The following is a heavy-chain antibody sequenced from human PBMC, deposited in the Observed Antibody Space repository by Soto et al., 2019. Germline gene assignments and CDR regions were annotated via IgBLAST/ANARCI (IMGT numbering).Heavy chain of an antibody. J-gene: IGHJ4*02. Sequence: QTLSLPCAISGDSVSTNGATWTWIRQSPSRGLEWLGRTYYRSKWNFDYAVSVKSRIIINPDTSKNHFSLQLNSVTPEDTAVYYCARLVGSSYFDCWGQGTSVTVSS. D-gene: IGHD1-26*01. CDR2: TYYRSKWNF. CDR1: GDSVSTNGAT. V-gene: IGHV6-1*01. CDR3: ARLVGSSYFDC.